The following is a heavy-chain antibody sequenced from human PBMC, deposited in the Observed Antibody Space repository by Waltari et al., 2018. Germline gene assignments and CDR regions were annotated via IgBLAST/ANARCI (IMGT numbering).Heavy chain of an antibody. V-gene: IGHV4-61*02. CDR1: GGSISSGGSY. J-gene: IGHJ3*02. CDR3: AREWDHYDNSGKGAFEI. CDR2: VLTSGLT. Sequence: QVQLQESGPGLVKPSQTLSLTCIVSGGSISSGGSYWRWIRQPAGKGLVWIGRVLTSGLTNYNPSLKSRVTVSLDTSKNHFSLNLSSVTAADTAVYYCAREWDHYDNSGKGAFEIWGQGTLVTVSS. D-gene: IGHD3-22*01.